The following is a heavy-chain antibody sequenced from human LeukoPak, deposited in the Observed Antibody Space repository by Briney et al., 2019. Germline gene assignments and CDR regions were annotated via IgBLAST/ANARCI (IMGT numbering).Heavy chain of an antibody. CDR3: AKGYYDSSGYYPNVASDY. V-gene: IGHV3-23*01. CDR2: ISGSGT. Sequence: GVSLRLSCAASGFSFSSYVMTWVRQAPGKGLEWVSGISGSGTHYADSVKGRFTISRDNSKNMLYLQTNSLRAEDTAVYYCAKGYYDSSGYYPNVASDYWGQGTLVTVSS. J-gene: IGHJ4*02. CDR1: GFSFSSYV. D-gene: IGHD3-22*01.